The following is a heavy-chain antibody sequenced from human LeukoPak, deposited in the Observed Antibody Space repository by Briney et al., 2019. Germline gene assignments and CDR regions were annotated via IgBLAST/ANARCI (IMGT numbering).Heavy chain of an antibody. D-gene: IGHD5-12*01. Sequence: PGGSLRLSCAASGFTFSSYAMSWVRQAPGKGLEWVSAISGSGGNTYSAASVKGLFTISRDKSKNTLYLQMNSLRAEDTAVYYCAKWVVATLYYYYYMDVWGKGTTVTVSS. V-gene: IGHV3-23*01. CDR2: ISGSGGNT. CDR3: AKWVVATLYYYYYMDV. J-gene: IGHJ6*03. CDR1: GFTFSSYA.